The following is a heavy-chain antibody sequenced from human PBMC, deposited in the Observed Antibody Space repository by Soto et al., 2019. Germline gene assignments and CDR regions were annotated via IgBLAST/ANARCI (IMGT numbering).Heavy chain of an antibody. CDR1: GFTFDDYA. Sequence: EVQLVESGGGLVQPGRSLRLSCAASGFTFDDYAMHWVRQRPGRGLEWVSGITWNSDEIGYPDSVKGRFSISRDNAKKFLYPEMNRLRPGDPALYFCGALRGFDSWGYSGYQHGMGLWGQGAKVPGS. J-gene: IGHJ6*02. V-gene: IGHV3-9*01. CDR3: GALRGFDSWGYSGYQHGMGL. D-gene: IGHD3-22*01. CDR2: ITWNSDEI.